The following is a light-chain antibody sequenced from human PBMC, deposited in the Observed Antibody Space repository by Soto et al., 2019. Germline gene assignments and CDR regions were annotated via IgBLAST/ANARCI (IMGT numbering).Light chain of an antibody. V-gene: IGKV3-11*01. CDR3: QQRITWSLT. Sequence: EIVLTQSPVTLSVSPGERATLSCRASQSVTTFLAWYQQKPGQAPRLLIYDVSNRATGIPARFSGSGSGTDFTLTISSLEPEDFAVYYCQQRITWSLTFGGGTKVEIK. J-gene: IGKJ4*02. CDR1: QSVTTF. CDR2: DVS.